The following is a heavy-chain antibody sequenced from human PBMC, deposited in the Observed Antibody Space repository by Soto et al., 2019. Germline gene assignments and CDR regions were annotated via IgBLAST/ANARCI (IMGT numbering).Heavy chain of an antibody. V-gene: IGHV4-59*08. D-gene: IGHD4-17*01. CDR2: IYYSGST. CDR3: ARHDYGGETDY. CDR1: GGSISSYY. Sequence: PSETLSLTCTVSGGSISSYYWSWIRQPPGKGLEWIGYIYYSGSTNYNPSLKSRVTISVDTSKNQFSLKLSSVTAADTAVYYCARHDYGGETDYWGQGTLVTVS. J-gene: IGHJ4*02.